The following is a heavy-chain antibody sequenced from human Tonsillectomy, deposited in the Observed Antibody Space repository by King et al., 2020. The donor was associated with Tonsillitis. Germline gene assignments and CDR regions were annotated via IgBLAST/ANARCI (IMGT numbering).Heavy chain of an antibody. CDR2: IYYSGST. D-gene: IGHD6-19*01. J-gene: IGHJ4*02. CDR3: ARPSGSSGLYYFDY. V-gene: IGHV4-39*01. Sequence: QLQESGPGLVKPSETLSLTCTVSGGSISSSSYYWGWIRQPPGKGLEWIGSIYYSGSTYYNPSLKSRVTISVDTSKNQFSLKLSSVTAADTAVYYCARPSGSSGLYYFDYWGQGTLVTVSS. CDR1: GGSISSSSYY.